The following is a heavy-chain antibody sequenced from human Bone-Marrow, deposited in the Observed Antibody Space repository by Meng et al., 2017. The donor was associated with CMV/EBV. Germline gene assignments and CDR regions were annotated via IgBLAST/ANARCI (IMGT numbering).Heavy chain of an antibody. V-gene: IGHV4-39*02. CDR2: IYYSGST. Sequence: SETLSLTCTVSGGSISSSSYYWGWIRQPPGKGLEWIGSIYYSGSTYYNPSLKSRVTISVDTSKNQFSLKLSSVTAADTAVYYCAREGQLDADWFGPWGQGTRVTVSS. D-gene: IGHD1-1*01. CDR1: GGSISSSSYY. CDR3: AREGQLDADWFGP. J-gene: IGHJ5*02.